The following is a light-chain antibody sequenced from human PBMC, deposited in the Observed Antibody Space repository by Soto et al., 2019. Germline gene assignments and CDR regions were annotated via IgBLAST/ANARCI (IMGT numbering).Light chain of an antibody. Sequence: ATLSCRASPSVTNFLAWYQQKPGQAPRLLIYGAFNRATGIPARFSGSGSGTDFTLTISSLEPEDSAIYYCQQRNIWPPVTFGQGTRLEIK. CDR3: QQRNIWPPVT. CDR2: GAF. CDR1: PSVTNF. V-gene: IGKV3-11*01. J-gene: IGKJ5*01.